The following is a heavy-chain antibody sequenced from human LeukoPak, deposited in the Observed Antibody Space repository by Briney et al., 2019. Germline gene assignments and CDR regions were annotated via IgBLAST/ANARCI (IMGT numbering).Heavy chain of an antibody. CDR3: ARGSDSSGSWIDY. CDR2: IDHDGSGT. Sequence: PGGSLRLSCAASGFTFSSYWMHWVRQAPGKGLVWVSRIDHDGSGTSYTDFVEGRFTISRDNSKNTLYLQMNSLRAEDTAVYYCARGSDSSGSWIDYWGQGTLVTVSS. V-gene: IGHV3-74*01. D-gene: IGHD3-22*01. J-gene: IGHJ4*02. CDR1: GFTFSSYW.